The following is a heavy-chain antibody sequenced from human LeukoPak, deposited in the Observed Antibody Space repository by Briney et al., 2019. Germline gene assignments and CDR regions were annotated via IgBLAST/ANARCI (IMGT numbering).Heavy chain of an antibody. D-gene: IGHD5-12*01. CDR2: TRNKANSYTT. V-gene: IGHV3-72*01. CDR3: ARYSGYDSPFDY. Sequence: GGSLRLSCAAPGFTFSDHYMDWVRQAPGKGLEWVGRTRNKANSYTTEYAASVKGRFTISREDSKNSLYLQMNSLKTEDTAVYYCARYSGYDSPFDYWGQGTLVTVSS. CDR1: GFTFSDHY. J-gene: IGHJ4*02.